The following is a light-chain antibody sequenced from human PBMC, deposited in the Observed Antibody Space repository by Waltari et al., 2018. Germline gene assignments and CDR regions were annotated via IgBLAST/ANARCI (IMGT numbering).Light chain of an antibody. Sequence: EIVMTQSPVPLSVSPGERATLSCRASQSMSSNLAWYQQKPGQSPRLLIHGASTTATGIPARFSGSGSGTDFTLTISSLQSEDFAVYFCQQYNTWPTFGGGTKVEIK. V-gene: IGKV3-15*01. CDR3: QQYNTWPT. CDR1: QSMSSN. CDR2: GAS. J-gene: IGKJ4*01.